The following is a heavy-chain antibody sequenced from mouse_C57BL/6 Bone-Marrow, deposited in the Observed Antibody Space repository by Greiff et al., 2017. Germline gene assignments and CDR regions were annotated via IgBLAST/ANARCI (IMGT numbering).Heavy chain of an antibody. J-gene: IGHJ2*01. CDR3: ARERSYYSNYDFDY. Sequence: QVQLQQPGAELVKPGASVKLSCKASGYTFTSYWMHWVKQRPGQGLEWIGMIHPNSGSTNYNEKFKSKATLTVDKSSSTAYMQLSSLTSEDSAVYYCARERSYYSNYDFDYWGQGTTLTVSS. V-gene: IGHV1-64*01. CDR1: GYTFTSYW. D-gene: IGHD2-5*01. CDR2: IHPNSGST.